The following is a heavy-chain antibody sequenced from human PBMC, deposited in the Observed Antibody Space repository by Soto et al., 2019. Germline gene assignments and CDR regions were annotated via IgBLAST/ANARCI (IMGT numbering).Heavy chain of an antibody. V-gene: IGHV1-2*04. CDR1: GYSFTDYK. Sequence: QGQLLQSGAEVKKPGTSVKVSCKTSGYSFTDYKLHWERQAPGQGLEWMGWVDPNGGGSNSAQKFQGSVTMTWDTSITTAYLDLTRLTTNDTATYFCATWVDYGDFEGFDFWGQGTLVTVSP. CDR3: ATWVDYGDFEGFDF. D-gene: IGHD4-17*01. CDR2: VDPNGGGS. J-gene: IGHJ4*02.